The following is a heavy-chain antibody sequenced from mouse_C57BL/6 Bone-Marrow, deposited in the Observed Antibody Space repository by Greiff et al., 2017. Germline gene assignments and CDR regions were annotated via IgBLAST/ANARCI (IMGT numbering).Heavy chain of an antibody. D-gene: IGHD2-1*01. Sequence: EVKVVESWGGLVQPGGSLKLSCAASGFTFSDYYMYWVRQTPEKRLEWVAYISNGGGSTYYPDTVKGRFTISRDNAKNTLYLQMSRLKSEDTAMYYCARHGSYYGGYFDYWGQGTTLTVSS. CDR3: ARHGSYYGGYFDY. V-gene: IGHV5-12*01. CDR2: ISNGGGST. CDR1: GFTFSDYY. J-gene: IGHJ2*01.